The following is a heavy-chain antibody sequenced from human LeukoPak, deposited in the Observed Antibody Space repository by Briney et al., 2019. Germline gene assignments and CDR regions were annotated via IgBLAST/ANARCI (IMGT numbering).Heavy chain of an antibody. Sequence: SETLSLTGTVSGGSISSYYWSWIRQPAGKGLEWIGRIYTSGSTNYNPSLKSRVTMSVDTSKNQFSLKLNSVTAADTAVYYCARSSMIVVVTPLYYFDYWGQGTLVTVSS. CDR3: ARSSMIVVVTPLYYFDY. CDR2: IYTSGST. V-gene: IGHV4-4*07. D-gene: IGHD3-22*01. J-gene: IGHJ4*02. CDR1: GGSISSYY.